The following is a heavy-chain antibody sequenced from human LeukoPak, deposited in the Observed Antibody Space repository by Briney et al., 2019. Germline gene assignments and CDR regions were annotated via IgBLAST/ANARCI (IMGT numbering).Heavy chain of an antibody. Sequence: GGSLRLSCAASGFTFSSYGMHWVRQAPGKGLEWVAVISYDGSNKYYADSVKGRFTISRDNSKNTLYLQMNSLRAEDTAVYYCAKDPPLLWFGESYFDYWGQGTLVTVSS. CDR1: GFTFSSYG. J-gene: IGHJ4*02. D-gene: IGHD3-10*01. CDR3: AKDPPLLWFGESYFDY. V-gene: IGHV3-30*18. CDR2: ISYDGSNK.